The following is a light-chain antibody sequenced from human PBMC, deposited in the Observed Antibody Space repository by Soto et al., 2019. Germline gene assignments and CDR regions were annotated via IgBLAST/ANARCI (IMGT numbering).Light chain of an antibody. CDR1: QGISSY. V-gene: IGKV1-8*01. Sequence: AIRMTQSPSSFSASTGDRVTITCRASQGISSYLAWYQQKPGKAPKLLIYAASTLQSGVPSRFSGSGSGTDFTLTTSCLQSEDFATYYCQRYYSYPRTFGQGTKVEIK. J-gene: IGKJ1*01. CDR3: QRYYSYPRT. CDR2: AAS.